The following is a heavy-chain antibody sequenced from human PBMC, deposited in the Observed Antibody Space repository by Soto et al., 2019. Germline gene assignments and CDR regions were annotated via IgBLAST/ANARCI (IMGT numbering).Heavy chain of an antibody. Sequence: PGESLKISCKGSGYSFTRYWIGWVRQMPGKGLEWMGIIYPGDSDTRYSPSFQGQVTISADKSISTAYLQWSSLKASDTAMYYCARGDGYCSSTSCYNNYGMDVWGQGTTVTVSS. CDR2: IYPGDSDT. V-gene: IGHV5-51*01. D-gene: IGHD2-2*02. CDR1: GYSFTRYW. J-gene: IGHJ6*02. CDR3: ARGDGYCSSTSCYNNYGMDV.